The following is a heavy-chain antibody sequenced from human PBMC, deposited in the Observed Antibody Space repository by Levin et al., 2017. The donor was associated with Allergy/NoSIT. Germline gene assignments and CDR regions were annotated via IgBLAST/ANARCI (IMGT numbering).Heavy chain of an antibody. Sequence: GGSLRLSCEASGFNFRDYYMSWIRQSPGKGLEWISYISSAGKTIYSADSVKGRFFVSRDNARNSLYLQMDNLRVEDTALYYCVRGVWGTWDAFEIWGQGTMVTVSS. CDR3: VRGVWGTWDAFEI. V-gene: IGHV3-11*01. CDR1: GFNFRDYY. CDR2: ISSAGKTI. J-gene: IGHJ3*02. D-gene: IGHD3-16*01.